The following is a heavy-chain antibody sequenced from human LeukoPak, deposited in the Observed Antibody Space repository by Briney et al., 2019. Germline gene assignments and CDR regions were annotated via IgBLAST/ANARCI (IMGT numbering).Heavy chain of an antibody. CDR3: APLGDYCSGGSCPDY. CDR1: EFSFSTYW. V-gene: IGHV3-7*03. CDR2: IKQDGSEK. J-gene: IGHJ4*02. Sequence: GSLRLSCAASEFSFSTYWMTWVRQAPGKGLEWVANIKQDGSEKYYVDSAKGRFTISRDNAKNSPYLQMNSLRAEDTALYYCAPLGDYCSGGSCPDYWGQGTLVTVSS. D-gene: IGHD2-15*01.